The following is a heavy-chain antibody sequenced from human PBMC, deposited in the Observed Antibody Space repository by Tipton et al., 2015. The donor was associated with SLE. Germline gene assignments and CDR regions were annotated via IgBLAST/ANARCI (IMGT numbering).Heavy chain of an antibody. Sequence: LRLSCTVSGGSISSYYWSWIRQPPGKGLEWIGYIYYSGSTNYNPSLKSRVTISVGTSKNQFSLKLSSVTAADTAVYYCARAPRLGAFDIWGQGTMVTVSS. CDR1: GGSISSYY. CDR2: IYYSGST. D-gene: IGHD6-19*01. J-gene: IGHJ3*02. CDR3: ARAPRLGAFDI. V-gene: IGHV4-59*08.